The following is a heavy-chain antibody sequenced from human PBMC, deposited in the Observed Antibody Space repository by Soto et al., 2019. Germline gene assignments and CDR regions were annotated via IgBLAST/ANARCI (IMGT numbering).Heavy chain of an antibody. V-gene: IGHV1-18*01. D-gene: IGHD3-10*01. CDR2: ISAYNGNT. J-gene: IGHJ6*03. CDR1: GYTFTSYG. CDR3: ARDLEPITMVRGVIIRLETSYYYYMDV. Sequence: GASVKVSCKASGYTFTSYGISWVRQAPGQGLEWMGWISAYNGNTNYAQKLQGRVTMTTDTSTSTAYMELRSLRSDDTAVYYCARDLEPITMVRGVIIRLETSYYYYMDVWGKGTTVTVSS.